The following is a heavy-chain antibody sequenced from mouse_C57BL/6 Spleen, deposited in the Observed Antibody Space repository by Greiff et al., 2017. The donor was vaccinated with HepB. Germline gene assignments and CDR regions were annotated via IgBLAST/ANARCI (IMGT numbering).Heavy chain of an antibody. J-gene: IGHJ2*01. V-gene: IGHV1-54*01. CDR1: GYAFTNYL. CDR2: INPGSGGT. D-gene: IGHD1-1*01. Sequence: QVQLQQSGAELVRPGTSVKVSCKASGYAFTNYLIEWVKQRPGQGLEWIGVINPGSGGTNYNEKFKGKATLTADKSSSTAYMQLSSLTSEDSAVYFCARRRASSLFDYWGQGTTLTVSS. CDR3: ARRRASSLFDY.